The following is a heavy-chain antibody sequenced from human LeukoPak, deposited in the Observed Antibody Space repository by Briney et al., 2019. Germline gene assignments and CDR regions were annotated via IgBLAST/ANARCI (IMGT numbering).Heavy chain of an antibody. D-gene: IGHD3-10*01. V-gene: IGHV1-18*01. CDR1: GPTFSRYG. CDR2: INGYKGKT. Sequence: VPVNVSCNASGPTFSRYGIISLRRAPRHGRKCLRWINGYKGKTNYAEKLQGRVTMTTDTSTSRVYMELRSLRSDDTAVYYCARDSLYYGSGSYLGFVPCGQGNLGTVSS. J-gene: IGHJ5*02. CDR3: ARDSLYYGSGSYLGFVP.